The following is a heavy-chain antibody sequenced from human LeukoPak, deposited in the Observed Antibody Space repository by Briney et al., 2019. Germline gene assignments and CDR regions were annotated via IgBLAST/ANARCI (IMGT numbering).Heavy chain of an antibody. Sequence: GGSLRLSCAASGFTFSSYGMHWVRQAPGKGLEGVAVISYDGSDKYYADSVKGRFTISRDNSKNTLYLQMNRLRAEDTAVYYCAKGRWLQFGWYFDLWGRGTLVTVSS. CDR3: AKGRWLQFGWYFDL. CDR1: GFTFSSYG. CDR2: ISYDGSDK. D-gene: IGHD5-24*01. V-gene: IGHV3-30*18. J-gene: IGHJ2*01.